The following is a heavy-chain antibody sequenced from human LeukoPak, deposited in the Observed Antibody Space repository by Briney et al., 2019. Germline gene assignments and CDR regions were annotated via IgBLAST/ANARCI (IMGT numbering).Heavy chain of an antibody. D-gene: IGHD2-15*01. CDR3: ARAVASYYYYYMDV. CDR2: MNPNSGNT. V-gene: IGHV1-8*03. Sequence: ASVKVSCKASGYTFNTYDINWVRHVTGQGLEWMGWMNPNSGNTGYAQKFQGRVTITRNTSISTAYMELSSLRSEDTAVYYCARAVASYYYYYMDVWGKGTTVTVSS. CDR1: GYTFNTYD. J-gene: IGHJ6*03.